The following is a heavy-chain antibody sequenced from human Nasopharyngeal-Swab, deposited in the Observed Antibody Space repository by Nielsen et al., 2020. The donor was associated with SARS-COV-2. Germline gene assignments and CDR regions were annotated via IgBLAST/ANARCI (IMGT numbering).Heavy chain of an antibody. Sequence: GESLKISCAASGFDFTIYGMNWFRQAPGKGLEWVSYITNRGSVKYADSVQGRFTISRDNAKNSLYLQMDSLRAEDTAMYYCAKGGWVDYWGQGTQVTVSS. V-gene: IGHV3-48*01. D-gene: IGHD6-19*01. CDR1: GFDFTIYG. CDR3: AKGGWVDY. J-gene: IGHJ4*02. CDR2: ITNRGSV.